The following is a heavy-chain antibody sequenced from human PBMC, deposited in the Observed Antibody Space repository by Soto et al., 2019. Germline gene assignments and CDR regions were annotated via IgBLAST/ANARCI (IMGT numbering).Heavy chain of an antibody. D-gene: IGHD5-12*01. CDR1: GGSISSGGYS. V-gene: IGHV4-30-2*01. CDR2: IYHSGST. Sequence: QLQLQESGAGLVKPSQTLSLTCAVSGGSISSGGYSWSWIRQPPGKGLEWIGYIYHSGSTYYNLSLQSRVTISVDRSKNQFSLKLSSVTAADTAVYYCAAGGGLPRYYWGQGTLVTVSS. CDR3: AAGGGLPRYY. J-gene: IGHJ4*02.